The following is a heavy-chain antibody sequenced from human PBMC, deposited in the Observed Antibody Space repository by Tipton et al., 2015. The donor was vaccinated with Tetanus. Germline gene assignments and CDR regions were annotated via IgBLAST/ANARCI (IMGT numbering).Heavy chain of an antibody. J-gene: IGHJ4*02. CDR2: IYYSGST. CDR3: ARLGRTKSYYFDY. D-gene: IGHD1-14*01. Sequence: TLSLTCTASGGSISSGGYYWSWIRQHPGKGLEWIGYIYYSGSTYYNPSLKSRVTISVDTSKNQFSLKLSSVTAADTAMYYCARLGRTKSYYFDYWGQGTLVTVSS. CDR1: GGSISSGGYY. V-gene: IGHV4-31*03.